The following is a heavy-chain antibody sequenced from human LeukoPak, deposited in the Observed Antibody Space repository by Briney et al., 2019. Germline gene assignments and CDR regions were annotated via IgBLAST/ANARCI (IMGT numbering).Heavy chain of an antibody. Sequence: GRSLRLSCAASGFTFSSYAMHWVRQAPGKGLEWVGVISDDGSNEHYADSVKGRFTVSRDNSKNTLYLQMNSLRPEDTAMYYCAKNDPDSSEDWGQGTLVTVSS. CDR2: ISDDGSNE. J-gene: IGHJ4*02. CDR3: AKNDPDSSED. V-gene: IGHV3-30-3*02. CDR1: GFTFSSYA. D-gene: IGHD3-22*01.